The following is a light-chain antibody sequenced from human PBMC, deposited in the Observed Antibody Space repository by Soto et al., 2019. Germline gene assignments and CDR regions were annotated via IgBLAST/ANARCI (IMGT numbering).Light chain of an antibody. J-gene: IGLJ2*01. CDR1: SSDDGGYNY. CDR2: EVS. CDR3: SSYAGSNNHVV. V-gene: IGLV2-8*01. Sequence: QSALTQPPSASGSPGQSVTISCTGTSSDDGGYNYVSWYQQHPGKAPKLMIYEVSKRPSGVHDRFSGSKSGNTASLTVSGLQAEDEADYYCSSYAGSNNHVVFGGGTPLTVL.